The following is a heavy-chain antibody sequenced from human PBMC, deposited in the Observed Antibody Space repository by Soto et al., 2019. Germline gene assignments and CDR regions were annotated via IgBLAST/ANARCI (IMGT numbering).Heavy chain of an antibody. CDR3: ARALGAYDFWSGSPYGMEV. Sequence: SETLSLTCTVSGGSISSGDYYWSWIRQPPGKGLGWIGYSYYSGSTYYNPSLKSRVTISVDTSKNQFSLKLSSVTAADTAVYYCARALGAYDFWSGSPYGMEVWGQGTTVTVSS. J-gene: IGHJ6*02. CDR2: SYYSGST. V-gene: IGHV4-30-4*01. D-gene: IGHD3-3*01. CDR1: GGSISSGDYY.